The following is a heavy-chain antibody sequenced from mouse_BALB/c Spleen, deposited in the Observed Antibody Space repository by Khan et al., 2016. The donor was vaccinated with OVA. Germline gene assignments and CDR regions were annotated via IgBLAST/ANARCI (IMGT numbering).Heavy chain of an antibody. CDR3: AKIFYGNSYAMDY. Sequence: QVQLQQSGPELVKPGASVKMSCKASGYTFTDYDIRWVKQRTGQGLEWIGEIYPESGSTYYNEKFKGKATLTADKSSNTAYMQLSILTSEDSAVCFCAKIFYGNSYAMDYWGQGTAVTVSS. D-gene: IGHD2-1*01. CDR2: IYPESGST. J-gene: IGHJ4*01. V-gene: IGHV1-77*01. CDR1: GYTFTDYD.